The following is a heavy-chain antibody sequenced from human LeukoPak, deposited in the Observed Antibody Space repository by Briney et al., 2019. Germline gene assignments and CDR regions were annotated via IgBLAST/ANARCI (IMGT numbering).Heavy chain of an antibody. Sequence: SETLSLTCTVSGGSISSSSYYWGWIRQPPGKGLEWIGSIYYSGSTYYNPSLKSRVTISVDTSKNQFSLKLSSVTAADTAVYYCARTMDVSAPWDQENYYMDVWGKGTTVTVSS. D-gene: IGHD1-26*01. CDR3: ARTMDVSAPWDQENYYMDV. J-gene: IGHJ6*03. CDR2: IYYSGST. V-gene: IGHV4-39*07. CDR1: GGSISSSSYY.